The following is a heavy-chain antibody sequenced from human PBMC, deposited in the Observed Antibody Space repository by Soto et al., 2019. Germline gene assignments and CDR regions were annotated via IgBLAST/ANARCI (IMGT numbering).Heavy chain of an antibody. J-gene: IGHJ3*02. CDR1: GGSFSGYY. CDR2: INHSGST. D-gene: IGHD2-21*02. Sequence: SETLSLTCAVYGGSFSGYYWSWIRQPPGKGLEWIGEINHSGSTNYNPSLKSRDNISVDTSKKQFSLKLSSVTAADTAVYYCARGPVVVTAMKAFDIWGQGTMVTVSS. CDR3: ARGPVVVTAMKAFDI. V-gene: IGHV4-34*01.